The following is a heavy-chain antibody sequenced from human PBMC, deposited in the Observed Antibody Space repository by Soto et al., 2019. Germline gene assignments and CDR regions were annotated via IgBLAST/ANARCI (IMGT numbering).Heavy chain of an antibody. CDR3: AKRGEKFSFEY. Sequence: EVQLLESGGGLVQPGGSLRLSCAASGFTFSSNAMRWVRQAPGKGLEWVSGIGSGGDTYYADSVKGRFTISGDNSKNTVYLQMNSLRPEDTAIYYCAKRGEKFSFEYWGQGTLVTVSS. J-gene: IGHJ4*02. CDR1: GFTFSSNA. D-gene: IGHD3-16*01. V-gene: IGHV3-23*01. CDR2: IGSGGDT.